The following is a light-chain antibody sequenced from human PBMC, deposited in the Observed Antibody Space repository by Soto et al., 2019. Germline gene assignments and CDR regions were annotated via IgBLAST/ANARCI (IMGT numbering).Light chain of an antibody. J-gene: IGKJ4*01. CDR3: QQANTLPLT. V-gene: IGKV1-12*01. Sequence: DVQMTQSPSSVSASVGDRVTITCRASQNIISWLAWYQQKPGEDPXLLIYAASSLQSGVPSRFSGSGYGTDFNLTISSLQPEDFATYFCQQANTLPLTFGGGTKVDI. CDR2: AAS. CDR1: QNIISW.